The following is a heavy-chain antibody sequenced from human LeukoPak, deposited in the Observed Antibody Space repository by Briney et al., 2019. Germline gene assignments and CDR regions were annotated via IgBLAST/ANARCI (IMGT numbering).Heavy chain of an antibody. CDR3: ARESVGGYGGNWFDP. Sequence: SQTLSLTCTVSGGSISSGGYYWSWIRQHPGKGLEWIGYIYYSGSTYYNPSLKSRVTISVDTSKNQFSLKLSSVTAADMAVYYCARESVGGYGGNWFDPWGQGTLVTVSS. CDR2: IYYSGST. J-gene: IGHJ5*02. V-gene: IGHV4-31*03. D-gene: IGHD4-23*01. CDR1: GGSISSGGYY.